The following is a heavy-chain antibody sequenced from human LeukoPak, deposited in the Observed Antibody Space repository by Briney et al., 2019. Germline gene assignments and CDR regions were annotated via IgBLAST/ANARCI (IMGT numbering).Heavy chain of an antibody. D-gene: IGHD2-2*01. CDR2: IRNDGSMK. Sequence: PGGSLRLSCAASGFTFSSYAMHWVRQAPAKGLEWVAFIRNDGSMKYYADSVKGRFTISRDNSKNTLYLQMNNLRTEDMAVYYCAKSDIIVVSDAKGNWFDPWGQGSLVTVSS. CDR3: AKSDIIVVSDAKGNWFDP. J-gene: IGHJ5*02. CDR1: GFTFSSYA. V-gene: IGHV3-30*02.